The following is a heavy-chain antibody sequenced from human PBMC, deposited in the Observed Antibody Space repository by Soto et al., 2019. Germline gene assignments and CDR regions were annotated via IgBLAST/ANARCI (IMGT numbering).Heavy chain of an antibody. CDR1: GFTFSDLC. J-gene: IGHJ4*02. CDR3: ARTTSGVADY. D-gene: IGHD1-1*01. V-gene: IGHV3-72*01. Sequence: EVQLVESGGGLVQPGGSLRLSCATSGFTFSDLCMDWVRQAPGKGLEWVGRIRSRAASYTTEYAASVKGRFTVSRDDSNSSLYLQMNSLKAEDTALYYCARTTSGVADYWGQGTLVTVSS. CDR2: IRSRAASYTT.